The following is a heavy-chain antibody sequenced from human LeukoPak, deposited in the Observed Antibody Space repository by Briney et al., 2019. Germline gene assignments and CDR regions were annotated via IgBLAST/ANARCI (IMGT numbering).Heavy chain of an antibody. D-gene: IGHD2-15*01. V-gene: IGHV3-48*02. Sequence: GRSLRLSCAPSGFTFTSYAMSWVRQAPGKGLEWVSFISGTSTAIYYADSVKGRFTISRDIARKSLYLQMNSLRDGDTAVYYCARGGGRPYSDAFDIWGQGTVVTVSS. J-gene: IGHJ3*02. CDR1: GFTFTSYA. CDR3: ARGGGRPYSDAFDI. CDR2: ISGTSTAI.